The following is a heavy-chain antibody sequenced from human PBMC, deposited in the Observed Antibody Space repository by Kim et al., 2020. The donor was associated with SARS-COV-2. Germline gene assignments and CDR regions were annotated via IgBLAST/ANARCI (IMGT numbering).Heavy chain of an antibody. Sequence: GGSLRLSCSVSGFTFTTYWMSWLRQAPGQGPEWVANINQDGSQRYYVDSVKGRFIISRDDAKNSLYLQMNNLRPDDTAIYYCAREGLAAGWFGYWGQGTLVTVSS. CDR1: GFTFTTYW. V-gene: IGHV3-7*01. J-gene: IGHJ4*02. CDR2: INQDGSQR. CDR3: AREGLAAGWFGY. D-gene: IGHD6-13*01.